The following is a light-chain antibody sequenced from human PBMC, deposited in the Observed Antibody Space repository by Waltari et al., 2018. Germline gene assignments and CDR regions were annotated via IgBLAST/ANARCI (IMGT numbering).Light chain of an antibody. Sequence: QSALNQPASVSGSPGQSITISCTRTRSDVGRYNLVYLYQQHPGKAPKLMIYEVSKRPSGVSNRFSGSKSGNTASLTISGLQAEDEADYYCCSYAGSSTFPYVFGTGTKVTVL. V-gene: IGLV2-23*02. CDR1: RSDVGRYNL. CDR2: EVS. CDR3: CSYAGSSTFPYV. J-gene: IGLJ1*01.